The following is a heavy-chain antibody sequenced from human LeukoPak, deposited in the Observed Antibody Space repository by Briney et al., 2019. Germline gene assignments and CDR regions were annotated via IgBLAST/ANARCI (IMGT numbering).Heavy chain of an antibody. D-gene: IGHD3-3*01. Sequence: GGSLRLSCVASGFTFSSYWMHWVRQAPGKGLVWVSRINSDGSTTIYADSVKGRFTMPRDNAKNTLYLQMNSLRAEDMAVYYCVRDIYIRRDSWYDVRSFDTWGQGTLVTVSS. V-gene: IGHV3-74*01. J-gene: IGHJ4*02. CDR2: INSDGSTT. CDR1: GFTFSSYW. CDR3: VRDIYIRRDSWYDVRSFDT.